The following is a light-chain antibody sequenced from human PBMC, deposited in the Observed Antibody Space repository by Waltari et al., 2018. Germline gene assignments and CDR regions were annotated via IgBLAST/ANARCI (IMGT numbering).Light chain of an antibody. CDR1: TSDLGGYNY. CDR3: CSFTSSSTWV. Sequence: QSALTQPAAVSGSPVPSITISGTGTTSDLGGYNYVSWYQQHPGKAPKLIIFDVSSRPSGVSNRFSGSKSGNTASLIISGLQAEDEADYYCCSFTSSSTWVFGGGTKLTVL. CDR2: DVS. J-gene: IGLJ3*02. V-gene: IGLV2-14*03.